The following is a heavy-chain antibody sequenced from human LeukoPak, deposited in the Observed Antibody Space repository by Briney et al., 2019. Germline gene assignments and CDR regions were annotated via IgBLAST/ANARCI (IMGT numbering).Heavy chain of an antibody. J-gene: IGHJ4*02. CDR2: INNGGSST. Sequence: GGSLRLSCAASGFTFSSYWMHWVRQAPGKGLVWVSRINNGGSSTSYADSVKGRFTISRDNAKNTLFLQMNSLKAEDTAVFYCARTTIAFEDGSGSYYDYWGQGTLVTVSS. CDR3: ARTTIAFEDGSGSYYDY. D-gene: IGHD3-10*01. CDR1: GFTFSSYW. V-gene: IGHV3-74*01.